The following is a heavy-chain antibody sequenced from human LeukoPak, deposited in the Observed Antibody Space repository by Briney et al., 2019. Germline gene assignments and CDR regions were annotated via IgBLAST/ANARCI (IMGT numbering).Heavy chain of an antibody. CDR3: ASLSAAMCYFDY. J-gene: IGHJ4*02. CDR1: GGSISSSSYY. Sequence: SETLSLTCTVSGGSISSSSYYWGWIRQPPGKGLEWIGSIYYSGSTYYNPSLKSRVTISVDTSKNQFSLKLSSVTAADTAVYYCASLSAAMCYFDYWGQGTLVTVSS. D-gene: IGHD2-2*01. V-gene: IGHV4-39*01. CDR2: IYYSGST.